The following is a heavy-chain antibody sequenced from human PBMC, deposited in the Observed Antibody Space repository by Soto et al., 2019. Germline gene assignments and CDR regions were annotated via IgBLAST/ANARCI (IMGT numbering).Heavy chain of an antibody. CDR3: ARARDYDFWSGLLFYGMDV. CDR2: ISSVGTTT. CDR1: GFTFSNYA. D-gene: IGHD3-3*01. V-gene: IGHV3-23*01. Sequence: EVQLLESGGGLVQPGGSLRLSCADSGFTFSNYAMSWVRQAPGKGLEWVSGISSVGTTTYYADSVKGRFTISRDNFKRTLDLQVSSLRAEDTATYYGARARDYDFWSGLLFYGMDVWGQGTTVTVSS. J-gene: IGHJ6*02.